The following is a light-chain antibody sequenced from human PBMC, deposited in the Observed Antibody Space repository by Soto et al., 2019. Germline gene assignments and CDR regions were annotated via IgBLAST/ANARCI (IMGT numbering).Light chain of an antibody. CDR3: QQIYNAPYT. V-gene: IGKV1-39*01. CDR1: QTIDTS. J-gene: IGKJ2*01. CDR2: AAS. Sequence: DIQMTQSPSSLSASVGDRVTITCRASQTIDTSLNWYQLKPWKAPKLLIFAASSLQGGVPSRFSGSGSATDFTLTISSLKPEDFATYSCQQIYNAPYTFGQVTKLEIK.